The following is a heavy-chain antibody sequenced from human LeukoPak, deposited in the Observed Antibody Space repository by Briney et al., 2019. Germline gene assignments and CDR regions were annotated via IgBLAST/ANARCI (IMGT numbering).Heavy chain of an antibody. CDR3: ARGSVLRYFDWSPSSDFDY. V-gene: IGHV1-2*04. Sequence: ASVKVSCKASGYTFTSYGISWVRQAPGQGLEWMGWINPNSGGTNYAQKFQGWVTMTRDTSISTAYMELSRLRSDDTAVYYCARGSVLRYFDWSPSSDFDYWGQGTLVTVSS. CDR1: GYTFTSYG. CDR2: INPNSGGT. D-gene: IGHD3-9*01. J-gene: IGHJ4*02.